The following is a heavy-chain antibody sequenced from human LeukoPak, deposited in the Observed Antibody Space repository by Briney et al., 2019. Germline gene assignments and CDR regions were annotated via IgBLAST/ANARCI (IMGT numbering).Heavy chain of an antibody. CDR2: IKQDGSEK. CDR3: ARDLGPTPPFDY. V-gene: IGHV3-7*03. J-gene: IGHJ4*02. Sequence: GGSLRLSCAASGFTFSSYSMNWVRQAPGKGLEWVANIKQDGSEKYYVDSVKGRFTISRDNAKNSLYLQMNSLRAEDTAVYYCARDLGPTPPFDYWGQGTLVTVSS. CDR1: GFTFSSYS. D-gene: IGHD7-27*01.